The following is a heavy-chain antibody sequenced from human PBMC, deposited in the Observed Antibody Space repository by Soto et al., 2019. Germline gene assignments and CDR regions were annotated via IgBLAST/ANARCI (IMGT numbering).Heavy chain of an antibody. J-gene: IGHJ4*02. D-gene: IGHD6-19*01. CDR1: GFSFISYG. CDR2: ISYDGSNK. V-gene: IGHV3-30*03. Sequence: GGSLRLSCAAPGFSFISYGMQWVLQAPGKGLEWVAVISYDGSNKYYADSVKDRFTISRDNSKKTLYLQMNSLRADDTAVYYCVAGQYFFDYCGQGTLVTVSS. CDR3: VAGQYFFDY.